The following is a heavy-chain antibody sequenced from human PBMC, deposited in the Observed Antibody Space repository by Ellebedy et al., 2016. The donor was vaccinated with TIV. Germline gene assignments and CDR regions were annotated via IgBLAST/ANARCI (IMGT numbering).Heavy chain of an antibody. V-gene: IGHV3-74*03. CDR1: GFTFNYYW. D-gene: IGHD3-16*01. CDR3: VRDGHSYNFDY. J-gene: IGHJ4*02. CDR2: IKGDGSDT. Sequence: GESLKISCAASGFTFNYYWRHSVRQAPGKGLVWVSRIKGDGSDTAYTDSVKGRFTISRDNAKNTLYLQMNSVRAEDTAVYYCVRDGHSYNFDYWGQGSLVTVSS.